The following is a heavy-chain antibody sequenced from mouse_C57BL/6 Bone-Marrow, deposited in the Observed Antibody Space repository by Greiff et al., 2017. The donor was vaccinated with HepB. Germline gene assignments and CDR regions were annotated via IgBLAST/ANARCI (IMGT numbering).Heavy chain of an antibody. V-gene: IGHV1-81*01. Sequence: QVQLKQSGAELARPVASVKLSCKASGYTFTSYGISWVKQRTGQGLEWIGEIYPRSGNTYYNEKFKGKATLTADKTSSTAYMELRSLTSEDSAVYFCARKATTVVFDYWGQGTTLTVSS. CDR1: GYTFTSYG. CDR2: IYPRSGNT. D-gene: IGHD1-1*01. J-gene: IGHJ2*01. CDR3: ARKATTVVFDY.